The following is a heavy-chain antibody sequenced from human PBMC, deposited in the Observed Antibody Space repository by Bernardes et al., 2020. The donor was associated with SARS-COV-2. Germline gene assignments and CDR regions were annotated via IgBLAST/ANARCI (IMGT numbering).Heavy chain of an antibody. V-gene: IGHV5-51*01. CDR3: ARRLQPYNWFDP. J-gene: IGHJ5*02. Sequence: GASLKISCKASGYSFTTYWIGWVRQMPGKGLEWKGTIYPGDPDTRYSPSFQGQVTISADKSISTAYLQWSSLRASDSAMYCCARRLQPYNWFDPWGQGTLVTVSS. CDR2: IYPGDPDT. CDR1: GYSFTTYW. D-gene: IGHD4-4*01.